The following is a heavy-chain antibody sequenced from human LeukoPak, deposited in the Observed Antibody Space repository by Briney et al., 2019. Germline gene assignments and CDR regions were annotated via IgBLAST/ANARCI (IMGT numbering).Heavy chain of an antibody. CDR2: MNPNSGNT. D-gene: IGHD3-10*01. Sequence: SVKVSCKVSGYTFSSYDINWVRQATGQGLEWMGWMNPNSGNTGYAQKFQGRVTMTRNTSISTAYMELSSLRSEDTAVYYCARGQKSALTYGSGTYAYYFDYWGQGTLVTVSS. CDR3: ARGQKSALTYGSGTYAYYFDY. V-gene: IGHV1-8*01. J-gene: IGHJ4*02. CDR1: GYTFSSYD.